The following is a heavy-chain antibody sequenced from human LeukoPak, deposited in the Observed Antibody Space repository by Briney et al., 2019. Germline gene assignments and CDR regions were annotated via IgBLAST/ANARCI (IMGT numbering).Heavy chain of an antibody. CDR3: AREWELTVFDY. CDR1: GFSFGSYA. D-gene: IGHD1-26*01. V-gene: IGHV3-21*01. Sequence: GGSLRLSCAASGFSFGSYAMSWVRQAPGKGLEWVSSISSSSSYIYYADSVKGRFTISRDNAKNSLYLQMNSLRAEDTAVYYCAREWELTVFDYWGQGTLVTVSS. CDR2: ISSSSSYI. J-gene: IGHJ4*02.